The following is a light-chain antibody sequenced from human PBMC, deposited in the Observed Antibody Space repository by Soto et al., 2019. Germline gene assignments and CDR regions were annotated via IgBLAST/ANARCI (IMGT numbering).Light chain of an antibody. CDR2: AAS. V-gene: IGKV1-39*01. CDR1: QSISSY. Sequence: DIQMTQSPSSLSASVGDRVTITCRASQSISSYLNWYQQKPGKAPKLLIYAASSLQSGVPSRFSGSGSVTDFTLTISSLQPEDFATYYCQQCSNLPGTFGQGTKVDIK. CDR3: QQCSNLPGT. J-gene: IGKJ1*01.